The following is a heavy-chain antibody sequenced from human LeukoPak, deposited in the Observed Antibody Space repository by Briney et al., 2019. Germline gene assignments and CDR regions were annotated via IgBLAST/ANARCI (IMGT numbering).Heavy chain of an antibody. D-gene: IGHD3-9*01. Sequence: SETLSLTCTVSGGSISSSSYYWGWIRQPPGKGLEWIGSIYYSGSTNYKPSLKSRVTISVDTSKNQFSLKLNSVTAADTAVYYCARGVDYDNNYFQYGMDVWGRGTTVTVSS. J-gene: IGHJ6*02. CDR1: GGSISSSSYY. CDR3: ARGVDYDNNYFQYGMDV. V-gene: IGHV4-39*07. CDR2: IYYSGST.